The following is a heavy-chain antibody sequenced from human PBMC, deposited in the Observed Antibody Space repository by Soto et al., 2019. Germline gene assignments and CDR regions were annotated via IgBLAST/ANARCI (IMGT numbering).Heavy chain of an antibody. V-gene: IGHV3-48*02. Sequence: PGGSLRLSCVVTGFTFSSYSMNWVRQAPGKGLEWVSHISSSSTTIYYADSVKGRFTISRDNAKNSLYLQMNSLRDEDTAVYYCARDHPYLSGSSGYYSPEFDYWGQGTLVTVSS. CDR3: ARDHPYLSGSSGYYSPEFDY. CDR2: ISSSSTTI. D-gene: IGHD3-22*01. CDR1: GFTFSSYS. J-gene: IGHJ4*02.